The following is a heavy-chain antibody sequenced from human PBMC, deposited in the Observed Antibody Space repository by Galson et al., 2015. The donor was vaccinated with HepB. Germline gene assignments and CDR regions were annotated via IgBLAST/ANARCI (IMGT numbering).Heavy chain of an antibody. CDR2: INAGNGNT. Sequence: SVKVSCKASGYTFTSYTMHWVRQAPGQRLEWMGWINAGNGNTKYSQKFQGRVTITRDTSASTAYMELSSLRSEDTAVYYCARSVWFGEDAFGIWGQGTMVTVSS. D-gene: IGHD3-10*01. V-gene: IGHV1-3*01. J-gene: IGHJ3*02. CDR3: ARSVWFGEDAFGI. CDR1: GYTFTSYT.